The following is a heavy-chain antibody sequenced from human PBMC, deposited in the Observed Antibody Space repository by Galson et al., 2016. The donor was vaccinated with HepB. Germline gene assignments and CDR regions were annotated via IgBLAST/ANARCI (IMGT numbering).Heavy chain of an antibody. D-gene: IGHD3-3*01. CDR3: ARDPYYDFWSAYYFDY. J-gene: IGHJ4*02. Sequence: SLRLSCAASGFNFGGFAMHWVRQVPGKGLEWVSAITWNTNNIQYADSVRGRFTISRDNSKNTLYLQMNSLRAEDTAVYYCARDPYYDFWSAYYFDYWGQGTLVTVSS. CDR2: ITWNTNNI. CDR1: GFNFGGFA. V-gene: IGHV3-9*01.